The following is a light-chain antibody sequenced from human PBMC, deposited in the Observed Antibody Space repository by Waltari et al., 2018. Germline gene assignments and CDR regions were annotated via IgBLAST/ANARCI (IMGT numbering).Light chain of an antibody. Sequence: EIVMTQSPATLSVSPGESATLSCRASQSVSSNLAWYQQKPGQAPRLLIYGASTRATGIPARFSGSGSWSEFTLTISSLQSEDFAVYYCQQYNNWPPLTFGGGTKVEIK. CDR3: QQYNNWPPLT. CDR1: QSVSSN. CDR2: GAS. J-gene: IGKJ4*01. V-gene: IGKV3-15*01.